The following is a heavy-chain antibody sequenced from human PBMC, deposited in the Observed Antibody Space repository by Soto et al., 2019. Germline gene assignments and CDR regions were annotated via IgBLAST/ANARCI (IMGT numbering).Heavy chain of an antibody. CDR2: IKSKTDGGTT. J-gene: IGHJ3*02. D-gene: IGHD2-21*01. CDR3: TTVLWPDHDAFDI. CDR1: GFTFSNAW. Sequence: AASLRLSCAASGFTFSNAWLNWVRQGPGKGLEWVGRIKSKTDGGTTDYAAPVKGRFTISRDDSKNTLYLQMNSLKTEDTAEYSSTTVLWPDHDAFDIWDQGTMVTVSS. V-gene: IGHV3-15*07.